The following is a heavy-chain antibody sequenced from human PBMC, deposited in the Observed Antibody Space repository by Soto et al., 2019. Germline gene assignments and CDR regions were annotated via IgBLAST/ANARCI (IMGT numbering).Heavy chain of an antibody. CDR2: INQDGGGT. D-gene: IGHD6-19*01. Sequence: GGSLRLSCVASGFTFSSSFMGWVRQAPGKGLEWVANINQDGGGTYYVDSVQGRFTISRDNAKDSLYLQMNSLRAEDTALYYCAKDILPYSSGFTNWFDPWGQGTLVTVSS. V-gene: IGHV3-7*03. CDR1: GFTFSSSF. CDR3: AKDILPYSSGFTNWFDP. J-gene: IGHJ5*02.